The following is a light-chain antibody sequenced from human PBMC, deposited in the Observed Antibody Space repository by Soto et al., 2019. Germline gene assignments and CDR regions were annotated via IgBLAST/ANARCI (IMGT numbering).Light chain of an antibody. CDR2: GTS. V-gene: IGKV3-15*01. CDR1: QSVSTN. J-gene: IGKJ1*01. CDR3: QQYHNWPPWT. Sequence: EIVMTQSPATLSVSPRERATLSCRASQSVSTNLAWYRQKPGQAPRLLIYGTSTRATGIPARFSGSGSGTEFTLTISSLQSEDFAVYYCQQYHNWPPWTFGQGTKVDIK.